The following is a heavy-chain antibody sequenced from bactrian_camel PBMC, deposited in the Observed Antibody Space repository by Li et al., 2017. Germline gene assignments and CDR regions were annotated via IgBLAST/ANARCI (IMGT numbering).Heavy chain of an antibody. D-gene: IGHD6*01. CDR2: IDSDGST. J-gene: IGHJ6*01. V-gene: IGHV3S53*01. Sequence: QLVESGGGSVQAGGSLRLSCAVSGFTDSRKFVAWFRQAPGKEREGVAAIDSDGSTSYADSVKGRFTISRDNAKNMVTLQMNRLKSEDTALYCCATDPTLILVAGGSVFGHWGQGTQVTVS. CDR1: GFTDSRKF. CDR3: ATDPTLILVAGGSVFGH.